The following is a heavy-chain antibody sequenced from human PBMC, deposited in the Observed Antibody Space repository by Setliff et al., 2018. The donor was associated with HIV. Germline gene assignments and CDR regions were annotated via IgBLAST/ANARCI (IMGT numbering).Heavy chain of an antibody. CDR3: ARSGYFDV. CDR2: VVPVFNTV. CDR1: GGTFGGSSA. Sequence: GASVKVSCKTSGGTFGGSSAINWVRQAPGQGLEWVGRVVPVFNTVNYAQLFQDRITISADKSTSTAYMELSNLRSNDTAVYYCARSGYFDVWGQGTAVTVSS. D-gene: IGHD3-9*01. V-gene: IGHV1-69*06. J-gene: IGHJ6*02.